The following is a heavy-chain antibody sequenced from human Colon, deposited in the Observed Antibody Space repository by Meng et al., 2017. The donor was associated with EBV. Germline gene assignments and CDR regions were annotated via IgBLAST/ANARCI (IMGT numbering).Heavy chain of an antibody. J-gene: IGHJ4*02. V-gene: IGHV4-39*01. CDR1: GGSISSSHYY. CDR2: IYHSGST. CDR3: ARRRGGSGRDC. D-gene: IGHD3-10*01. Sequence: QLQGSGPGLVKPSAALSLTCTVSGGSISSSHYYWGWVRQPPGKGLQWIGTIYHSGSTSYNPSLQSRVTMFVDTSKNQFSLMLTSVTATDTAVYYCARRRGGSGRDCWGQGTLVTVSS.